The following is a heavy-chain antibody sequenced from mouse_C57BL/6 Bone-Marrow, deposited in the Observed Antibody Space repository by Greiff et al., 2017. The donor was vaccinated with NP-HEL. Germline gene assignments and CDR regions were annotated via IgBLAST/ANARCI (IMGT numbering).Heavy chain of an antibody. CDR1: GYTFTSYW. Sequence: QVQLQQPGAELVKPGASVKLSCKASGYTFTSYWMHWVKQRPGQGLEWIGMIHPNSGSTNYNEKFKSKATLTVDKSSSTAYMQLSSLTSEDSAVYDCARCYYDYDQAWFAYWGQGTLVTVSA. V-gene: IGHV1-64*01. CDR3: ARCYYDYDQAWFAY. J-gene: IGHJ3*01. CDR2: IHPNSGST. D-gene: IGHD2-4*01.